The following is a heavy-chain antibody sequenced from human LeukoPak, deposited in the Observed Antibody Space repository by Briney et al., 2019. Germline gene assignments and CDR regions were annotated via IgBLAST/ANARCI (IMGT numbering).Heavy chain of an antibody. D-gene: IGHD3-10*01. Sequence: PGGSLRLSCAASGFTFSRYAMSWVRQAPGKGLVWVSRINSDGSSTNYADSVKGRFTISRDNAKNTLYLQMNSLRAEDTAMYYCARAVYYSNYLGYWGQGTLVTVSS. V-gene: IGHV3-74*01. J-gene: IGHJ4*01. CDR2: INSDGSST. CDR1: GFTFSRYA. CDR3: ARAVYYSNYLGY.